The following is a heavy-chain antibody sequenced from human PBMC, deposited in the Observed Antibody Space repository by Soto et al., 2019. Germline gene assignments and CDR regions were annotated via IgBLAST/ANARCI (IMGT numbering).Heavy chain of an antibody. Sequence: QVQLVESGGGVVQPGRSLRLSCAASGFTFSRHTMHWVRQAPGKGLEWVAAISDDGSNTYYADSVKGRFTISRDNSKNTLYLQMNRLSSEDTAGQHCAREVYYDFWSGFNPPPYYFDDWGQGTLVTVSS. CDR2: ISDDGSNT. J-gene: IGHJ4*02. V-gene: IGHV3-30-3*01. CDR1: GFTFSRHT. CDR3: AREVYYDFWSGFNPPPYYFDD. D-gene: IGHD3-3*01.